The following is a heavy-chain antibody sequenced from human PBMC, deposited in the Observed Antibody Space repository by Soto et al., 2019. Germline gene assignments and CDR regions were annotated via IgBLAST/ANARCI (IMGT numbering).Heavy chain of an antibody. Sequence: ASVNVSCKSSGGTFSSYSISWGRQAPGQGLECMGGIIPIFGTANYAQKFQGRVTITADKSTSTAYMELSSLRSEDTAVYYCARELVPATGYDAFDTWGQGTMVTVSS. CDR1: GGTFSSYS. D-gene: IGHD2-2*01. CDR3: ARELVPATGYDAFDT. J-gene: IGHJ3*02. CDR2: IIPIFGTA. V-gene: IGHV1-69*06.